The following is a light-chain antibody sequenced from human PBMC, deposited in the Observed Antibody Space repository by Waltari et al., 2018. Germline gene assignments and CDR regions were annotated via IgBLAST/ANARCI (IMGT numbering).Light chain of an antibody. CDR3: ATWYASLNAWV. V-gene: IGLV1-47*01. CDR1: SSNIGANY. Sequence: QSVLTQSPSASGTPGQRVTISCSGSSSNIGANYVYWYQQFPGTAPRLLISRSYQMPAGVPDRVSGSKSGTSASPSICGLGSSDDADDSCATWYASLNAWVFGGGTRLTAL. CDR2: RSY. J-gene: IGLJ3*02.